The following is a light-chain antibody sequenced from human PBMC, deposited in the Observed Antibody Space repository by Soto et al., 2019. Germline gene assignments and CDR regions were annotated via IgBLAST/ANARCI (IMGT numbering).Light chain of an antibody. J-gene: IGLJ3*02. Sequence: QSVLTQPPSASGSPGQSVTISCTGSSSDVGGYNYVSWYQQHPGKAPKLMIYEVTKRPSGVPDRFSGSKSGNTASLTVSRLQADDEADYYCSSYAGSNNWAFGGGTKLTV. V-gene: IGLV2-8*01. CDR2: EVT. CDR1: SSDVGGYNY. CDR3: SSYAGSNNWA.